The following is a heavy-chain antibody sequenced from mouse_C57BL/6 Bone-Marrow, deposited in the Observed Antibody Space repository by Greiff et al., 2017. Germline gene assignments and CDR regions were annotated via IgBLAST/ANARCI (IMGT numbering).Heavy chain of an antibody. J-gene: IGHJ1*03. CDR1: VFSLTSYG. CDR2: IWSGGST. CDR3: ARTGTRYFDV. V-gene: IGHV2-2*01. Sequence: QFQLQQSGPGLVQPSQSLSITCTVSVFSLTSYGVHWVRQSPGKGLEWLGVIWSGGSTDYNAAFISRLSISKDNPKSQVFFKMNSLQADDTAIYYCARTGTRYFDVWGTGTTVTVSS. D-gene: IGHD4-1*01.